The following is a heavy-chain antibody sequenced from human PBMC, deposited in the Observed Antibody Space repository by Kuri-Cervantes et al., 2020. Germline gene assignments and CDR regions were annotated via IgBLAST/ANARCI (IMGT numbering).Heavy chain of an antibody. CDR3: VGAMVRGVIRLPLSDY. D-gene: IGHD3-10*01. CDR2: IYQSGST. V-gene: IGHV4-4*02. Sequence: SETLSLTFAVSGGSISSSNWWSWVRQPPGKGLEWIGEIYQSGSTNYNPSLKSRVTISVDKSKNQFSLKLSSVTAADTAVYYCVGAMVRGVIRLPLSDYWGQGTLVTVSS. CDR1: GGSISSSNW. J-gene: IGHJ4*02.